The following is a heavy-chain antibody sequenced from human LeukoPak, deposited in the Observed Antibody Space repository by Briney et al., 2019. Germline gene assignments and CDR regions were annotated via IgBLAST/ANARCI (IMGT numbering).Heavy chain of an antibody. Sequence: GGSLRLSCAASGFTFSSYWMSWVRQAPGKGLEWVANIKQDGGEKYYADSVKGRFTISRDNSKNTLYLQMNSLRAEDTAVYYCAKGSGHYYYYMDVWGKGTTVTVSS. CDR3: AKGSGHYYYYMDV. CDR1: GFTFSSYW. CDR2: IKQDGGEK. J-gene: IGHJ6*03. V-gene: IGHV3-7*01. D-gene: IGHD3-10*01.